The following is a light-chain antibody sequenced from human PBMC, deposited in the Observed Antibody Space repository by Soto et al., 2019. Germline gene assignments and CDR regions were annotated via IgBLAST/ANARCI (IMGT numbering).Light chain of an antibody. CDR1: QSVSNNY. V-gene: IGKV3-20*01. CDR3: QQYGSSYPYT. Sequence: EVVLTQSPGTLSLSPGERATLSCRASQSVSNNYFAWYQQKPGQAPRLLIFGSSDRAAGISDRFSGSGSGTDFTLTISSLEPEDCAVYYCQQYGSSYPYTFGQGTKVEIK. J-gene: IGKJ2*01. CDR2: GSS.